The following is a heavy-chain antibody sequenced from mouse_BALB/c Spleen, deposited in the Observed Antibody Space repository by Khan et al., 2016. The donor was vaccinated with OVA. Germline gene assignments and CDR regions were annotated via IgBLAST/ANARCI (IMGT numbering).Heavy chain of an antibody. V-gene: IGHV1-20*02. Sequence: VQLKQSGPELVKPGASVKISCKASGHSFTGYFMNWVMQSHGKSLEWIGRINPHIGETFYNQKFKGKATLTVDESSSTAHMELRSLASEDSAVYYCARKNGSDFDYWGQGTTLTVSS. CDR2: INPHIGET. CDR3: ARKNGSDFDY. D-gene: IGHD1-1*01. J-gene: IGHJ2*01. CDR1: GHSFTGYF.